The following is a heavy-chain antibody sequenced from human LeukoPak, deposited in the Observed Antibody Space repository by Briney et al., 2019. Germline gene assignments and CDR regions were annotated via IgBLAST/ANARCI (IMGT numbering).Heavy chain of an antibody. CDR2: IYYSGST. CDR3: ARAPLTYYDFWSGSILDAFDI. V-gene: IGHV4-30-4*01. Sequence: TLSLTCTVSGGSISSGDYYWSWIRQPPGKGLEWIGYIYYSGSTYYNPSLKSRVTISVDRSKNQFSLKLSSVTAADTAVYYCARAPLTYYDFWSGSILDAFDIWGQGTMVTVSS. CDR1: GGSISSGDYY. D-gene: IGHD3-3*01. J-gene: IGHJ3*02.